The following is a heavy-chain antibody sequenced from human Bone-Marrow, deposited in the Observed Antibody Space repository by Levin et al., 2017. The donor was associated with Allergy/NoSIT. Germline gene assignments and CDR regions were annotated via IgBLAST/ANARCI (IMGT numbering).Heavy chain of an antibody. V-gene: IGHV4-34*01. CDR3: ARGVGPARPNAFDI. CDR1: GGSFSGYY. D-gene: IGHD6-6*01. J-gene: IGHJ3*02. Sequence: PSETLSLTCAVYGGSFSGYYWSWIRQPPGKGLEWIGEINHSGSTNYNPSLKSRVTISVDTSKNQFSLKLSSVTAADTAVYYCARGVGPARPNAFDIWGQGTMVTVSS. CDR2: INHSGST.